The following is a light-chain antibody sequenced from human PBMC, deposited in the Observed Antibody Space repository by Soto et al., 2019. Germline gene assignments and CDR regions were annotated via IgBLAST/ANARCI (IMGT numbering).Light chain of an antibody. J-gene: IGLJ2*01. V-gene: IGLV2-23*02. CDR3: CSYAGSSTFVV. CDR1: SSDVGSYNL. Sequence: QSALTQPASVSGSPGQSITISCTGTSSDVGSYNLVSWYQQYPGKAPKLMIYEVTKRPSGFSNRFSGSKSGNTASLTISGLQAEDEADYYCCSYAGSSTFVVFGGGTQLTVL. CDR2: EVT.